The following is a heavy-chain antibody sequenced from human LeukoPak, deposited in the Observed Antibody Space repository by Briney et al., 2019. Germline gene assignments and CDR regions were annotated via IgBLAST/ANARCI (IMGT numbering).Heavy chain of an antibody. D-gene: IGHD3-10*01. CDR1: GGSISSGGYY. J-gene: IGHJ4*02. CDR2: IYYSGST. Sequence: KPSETLSLTCTVSGGSISSGGYYWSWIRQPPGKGLEWIGYIYYSGSTNYNPSLKSRVTISVDTSKNQFSLKLSSVTAADTAVYYCARVSGRSTFDYWGQGTLVTVSS. CDR3: ARVSGRSTFDY. V-gene: IGHV4-61*08.